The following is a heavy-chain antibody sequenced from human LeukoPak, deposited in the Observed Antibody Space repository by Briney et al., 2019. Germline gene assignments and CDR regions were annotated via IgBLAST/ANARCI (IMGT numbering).Heavy chain of an antibody. J-gene: IGHJ4*02. V-gene: IGHV1-69*06. D-gene: IGHD3-9*01. Sequence: ASVKVSCKAPGGTFSSYAISWVRQAPGQGLEWMGGIIPIFGTANYAQKFQGRVTITADKSTSTAYMELSSLRFDDTAVYYCARDLPGYYEGYFDYWGQGTLVTVSS. CDR3: ARDLPGYYEGYFDY. CDR2: IIPIFGTA. CDR1: GGTFSSYA.